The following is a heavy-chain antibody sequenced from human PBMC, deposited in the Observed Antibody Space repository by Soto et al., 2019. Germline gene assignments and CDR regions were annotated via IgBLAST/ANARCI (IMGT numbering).Heavy chain of an antibody. CDR2: ISSSSTTK. V-gene: IGHV3-48*02. CDR3: ARPSSGWENWLDP. Sequence: PGGSLRLSCAASGFTFNSYSMNWVRQAPGKGLEWVSYISSSSTTKYCTDSVKGRFTISRDNAKNPLYLQMNSLRDDDTAVYYCARPSSGWENWLDPWGQGTLVTVSS. D-gene: IGHD6-19*01. CDR1: GFTFNSYS. J-gene: IGHJ5*02.